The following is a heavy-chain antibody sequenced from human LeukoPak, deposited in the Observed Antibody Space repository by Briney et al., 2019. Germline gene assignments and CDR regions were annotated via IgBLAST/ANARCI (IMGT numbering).Heavy chain of an antibody. V-gene: IGHV1-18*01. CDR3: ARGGSSGYTYYYYGMDV. CDR2: ISAYNGNT. J-gene: IGHJ6*02. D-gene: IGHD3-22*01. Sequence: ASVKVSCKASGYTFTSCGISWVRQAPGQGLEWMGWISAYNGNTNYAQKLQGRVTMTTDTSTSTAYMELRSLRSDDTAVYYCARGGSSGYTYYYYGMDVWGQGTTVTVSS. CDR1: GYTFTSCG.